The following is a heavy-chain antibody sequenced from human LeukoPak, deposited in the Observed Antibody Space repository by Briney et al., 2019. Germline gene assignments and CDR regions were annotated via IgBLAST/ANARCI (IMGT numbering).Heavy chain of an antibody. CDR2: IYSGSST. Sequence: GGSLRLSCAASGFTVSSNYMSWVRQAPGKGLEWVSVIYSGSSTYYADSVKGRFTISRDNSKNTLYLQMNSLRAEGTAVYYCAKSDIVVVVAASHYWGQGTLVTVSS. J-gene: IGHJ4*02. CDR1: GFTVSSNY. V-gene: IGHV3-53*01. D-gene: IGHD2-15*01. CDR3: AKSDIVVVVAASHY.